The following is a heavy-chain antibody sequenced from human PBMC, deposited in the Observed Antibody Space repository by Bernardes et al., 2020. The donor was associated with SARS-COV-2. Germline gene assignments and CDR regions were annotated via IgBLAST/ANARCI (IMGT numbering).Heavy chain of an antibody. CDR1: GFTFSTYT. Sequence: GGSLRLSCSASGFTFSTYTISWVRQAPGKGLEWVSSITLDGTTYFIDSVKGRFTISRDNSRSTVYLQLNSLRADDTAVYYCAKWGGYGDSWGQGTLVAVDS. J-gene: IGHJ4*02. CDR2: ITLDGTT. V-gene: IGHV3-23*01. D-gene: IGHD5-18*01. CDR3: AKWGGYGDS.